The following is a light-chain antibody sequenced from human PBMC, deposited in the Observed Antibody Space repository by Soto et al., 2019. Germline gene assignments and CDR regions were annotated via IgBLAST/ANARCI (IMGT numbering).Light chain of an antibody. CDR2: EVS. V-gene: IGLV2-14*01. Sequence: QSALTQPASVSGSPGQSITISCTGTSSDVGGYNYVSWYQQHPGKAPKLTIYEVSNRPSGVSNRFSGSNSGNTASLTISGLQAEDEADSYCSSYTSSSTLVFGTGTKATVL. J-gene: IGLJ1*01. CDR3: SSYTSSSTLV. CDR1: SSDVGGYNY.